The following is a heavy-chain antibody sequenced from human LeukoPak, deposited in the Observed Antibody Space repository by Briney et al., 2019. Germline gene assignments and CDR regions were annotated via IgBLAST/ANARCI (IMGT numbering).Heavy chain of an antibody. V-gene: IGHV3-30*04. CDR3: AKRGERYYYDSSGYHHFDY. J-gene: IGHJ4*02. Sequence: PGGSLRLSCAASGFTFSSYAMHWVRQAPGKGLEWVAVISYDGSNKYYADSVKGRFTISRDNSKNTLYLQMNSLRAEDTAVYYCAKRGERYYYDSSGYHHFDYWGQGTLVTVSS. D-gene: IGHD3-22*01. CDR1: GFTFSSYA. CDR2: ISYDGSNK.